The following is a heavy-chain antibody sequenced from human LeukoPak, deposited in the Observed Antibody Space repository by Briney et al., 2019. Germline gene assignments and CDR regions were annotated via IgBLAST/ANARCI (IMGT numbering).Heavy chain of an antibody. CDR2: ISDNGHST. D-gene: IGHD6-13*01. V-gene: IGHV3-23*01. CDR3: ARVAIEGAGADY. Sequence: GGSLRLSCAASGFSFSSYSMRWVRQAPGQGLEWVRAISDNGHSTDYADSVKGRFTISRDNARNSLYLQMNTLTAEDTAVYYCARVAIEGAGADYWGQGTLVTVSS. J-gene: IGHJ4*02. CDR1: GFSFSSYS.